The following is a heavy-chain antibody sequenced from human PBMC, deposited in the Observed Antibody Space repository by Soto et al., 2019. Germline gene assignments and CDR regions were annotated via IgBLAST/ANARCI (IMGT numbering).Heavy chain of an antibody. CDR1: GFTFSSYW. CDR2: IKQDGSEK. CDR3: ARVGSSGYWFESDAFDI. Sequence: GGSLRLSCAASGFTFSSYWMSWVRQAPGKGLEWVANIKQDGSEKYYVDSVKGRFTISRDNAKNSLYLQMNSLRAKDTAVYYCARVGSSGYWFESDAFDIWGQGTMVTVSS. D-gene: IGHD3-22*01. J-gene: IGHJ3*02. V-gene: IGHV3-7*05.